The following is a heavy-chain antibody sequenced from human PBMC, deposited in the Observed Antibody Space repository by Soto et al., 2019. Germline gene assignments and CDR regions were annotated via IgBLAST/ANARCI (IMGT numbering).Heavy chain of an antibody. D-gene: IGHD6-19*01. Sequence: QVTLKESGPVLVKPTETLTLRCTVSGLSITDSGMGVSWIRQPPGQALEWLAHIDSSGEKSYRTFLKSRLAISKDTSKSQIVLTMTNMDPADTATYYCARSHLAVAVSPWFDPWGQGIPVTVSS. CDR1: GLSITDSGMG. CDR3: ARSHLAVAVSPWFDP. J-gene: IGHJ5*02. CDR2: IDSSGEK. V-gene: IGHV2-26*01.